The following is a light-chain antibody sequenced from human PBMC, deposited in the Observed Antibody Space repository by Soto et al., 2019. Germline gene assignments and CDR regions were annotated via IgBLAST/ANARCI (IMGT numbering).Light chain of an antibody. Sequence: QSALTQPASVSGSPGQSITISCTGTSSDVGGFNYVSWYQQHPGKAPKLMIYDVTNRPSGVSYRFSGSKSGNTASLTISGLQAEDEAYYYCNSYTSSRTYVFGTGTKVTVL. J-gene: IGLJ1*01. V-gene: IGLV2-14*03. CDR3: NSYTSSRTYV. CDR1: SSDVGGFNY. CDR2: DVT.